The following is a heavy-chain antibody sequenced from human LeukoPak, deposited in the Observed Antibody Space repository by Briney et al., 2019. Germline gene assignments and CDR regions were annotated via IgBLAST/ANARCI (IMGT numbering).Heavy chain of an antibody. Sequence: SETLSLTCTVPGGSISSYYWSWIRQPAGKGLEWIGRIYTSGSTNYTPSLKSRVTMSVATSKNQFSLKLSSVTAADTAVYYCARVIAVAGNSWFDPWGQGTLVTVSS. CDR3: ARVIAVAGNSWFDP. CDR1: GGSISSYY. J-gene: IGHJ5*02. CDR2: IYTSGST. V-gene: IGHV4-4*07. D-gene: IGHD6-19*01.